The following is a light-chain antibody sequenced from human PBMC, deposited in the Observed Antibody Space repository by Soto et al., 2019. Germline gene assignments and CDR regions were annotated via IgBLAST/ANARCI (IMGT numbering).Light chain of an antibody. V-gene: IGLV2-14*01. CDR1: GSGVGAYGC. CDR3: SSYTSTSVHV. Sequence: TKPASLSGSPGQSMAVSCRGTGSGVGAYGCVWWLQQHSGKAPKLMISEVNNRPSGLSNRFSGSKSGTTASLTISGLQAEHAANYYRSSYTSTSVHVFGTGTKATVL. J-gene: IGLJ1*01. CDR2: EVN.